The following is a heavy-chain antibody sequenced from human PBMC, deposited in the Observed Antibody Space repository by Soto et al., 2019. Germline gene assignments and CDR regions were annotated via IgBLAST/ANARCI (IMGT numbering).Heavy chain of an antibody. J-gene: IGHJ4*02. CDR1: GGTFGSYT. CDR2: IIPILGIA. V-gene: IGHV1-69*02. Sequence: QVQLVQSGAEVKKPGSSVKVSCKASGGTFGSYTISWVRQAPGQGLEWMGRIIPILGIANYAQKFQGRVTITADKSTSTAYMELSSLRSEDTAVYYCARVPGYCGGDCYSPFDYWGQGTLVTVSS. CDR3: ARVPGYCGGDCYSPFDY. D-gene: IGHD2-21*02.